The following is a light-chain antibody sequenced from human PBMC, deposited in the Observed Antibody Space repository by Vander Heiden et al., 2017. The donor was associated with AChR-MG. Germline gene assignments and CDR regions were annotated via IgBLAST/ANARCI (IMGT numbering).Light chain of an antibody. V-gene: IGKV3-20*01. Sequence: EIVLTQSPGTLSLSPGERATLSCRASQSVSSSYLAWYQQKPGQAPRLLIYGASSRATGIPDRFSGSGYGTDFTLTISRREPEDFAVYYCQQYCSSPIFTFGHGTKVDIK. CDR3: QQYCSSPIFT. CDR2: GAS. CDR1: QSVSSSY. J-gene: IGKJ3*01.